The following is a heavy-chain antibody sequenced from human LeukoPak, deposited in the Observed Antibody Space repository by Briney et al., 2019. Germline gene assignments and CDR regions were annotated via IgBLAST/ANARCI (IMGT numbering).Heavy chain of an antibody. V-gene: IGHV3-74*01. CDR3: ARGSSSGWPDYFDY. J-gene: IGHJ4*02. D-gene: IGHD6-19*01. CDR1: GFNLDSYW. CDR2: INADGKDT. Sequence: PGGSLRLSCVASGFNLDSYWMHWVRQAPGKGLLWVSRINADGKDTLYVDSVRGRFSVSRDNAKNTLYLQMNSLRAEDTAVYYCARGSSSGWPDYFDYWGQGVLVTVSS.